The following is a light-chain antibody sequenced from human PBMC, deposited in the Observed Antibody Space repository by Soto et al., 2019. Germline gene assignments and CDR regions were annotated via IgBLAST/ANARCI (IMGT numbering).Light chain of an antibody. V-gene: IGLV1-51*01. Sequence: QAVVTQEPSLTVSPGQKVTISCSGSSSNIGNNYVSWYQQLPGTAPKLLIYDNNKRPSGIPDRFSGSKSGTSGTLDITGLQTGDEADYYCATWDGSLPGEVFGGGTKVTVL. CDR3: ATWDGSLPGEV. CDR1: SSNIGNNY. J-gene: IGLJ2*01. CDR2: DNN.